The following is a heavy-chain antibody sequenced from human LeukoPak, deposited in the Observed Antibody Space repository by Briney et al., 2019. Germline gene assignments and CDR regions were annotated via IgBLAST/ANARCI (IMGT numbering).Heavy chain of an antibody. CDR3: ARGSTWFDP. Sequence: SETLSLTCTVSGGSISSSSYYWGWIRQPPGKGLEWIGSIYYSGSTNYNPSLRSRVTISIDTSKNHFSLTLTSVTAADTAVYYCARGSTWFDPWGQGTLVTVSS. CDR1: GGSISSSSYY. V-gene: IGHV4-39*02. D-gene: IGHD6-6*01. J-gene: IGHJ5*02. CDR2: IYYSGST.